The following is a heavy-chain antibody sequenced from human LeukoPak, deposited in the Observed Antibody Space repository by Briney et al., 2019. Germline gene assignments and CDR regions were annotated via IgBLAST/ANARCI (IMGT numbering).Heavy chain of an antibody. V-gene: IGHV1-46*01. CDR3: ARARARYYGSGSSGY. CDR1: GYTFTSYY. Sequence: ASVKVSCKASGYTFTSYYMHWVRQAPGQGLEWMGIINPSGGSTSYAQKFQGRVTMTRDTSTSTVYMELSSLRSEDTAVYYCARARARYYGSGSSGYWGQGTLVTVSS. D-gene: IGHD3-10*01. CDR2: INPSGGST. J-gene: IGHJ4*02.